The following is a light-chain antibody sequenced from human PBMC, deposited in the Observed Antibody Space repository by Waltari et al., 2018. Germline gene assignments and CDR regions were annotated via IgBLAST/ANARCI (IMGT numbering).Light chain of an antibody. Sequence: DIQMTQSPSSLSASVGDRVTISCQAAQVISTYLNWYQHKPGKAPNVLIYDASNLHTGVPSRFSGSGSGTDCTLTISNLQPEDIGTYYCQQYERFPYTFGQGTKLEIK. CDR1: QVISTY. CDR2: DAS. V-gene: IGKV1-33*01. CDR3: QQYERFPYT. J-gene: IGKJ2*01.